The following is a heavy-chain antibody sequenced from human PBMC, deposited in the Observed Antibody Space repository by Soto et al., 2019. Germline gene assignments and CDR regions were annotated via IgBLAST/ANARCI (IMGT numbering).Heavy chain of an antibody. CDR1: GFTFSSYA. V-gene: IGHV3-30-3*01. Sequence: GGSLRLSCAASGFTFSSYAMHWVRQAPGKGLEWVAVISYDGSNKYYADSVKGRFTISRDNSKNTLYLQMNSLRAEDTAVYYCARGYCSGSSCYGHYYFDYWGQGTMVTVYS. J-gene: IGHJ4*02. CDR3: ARGYCSGSSCYGHYYFDY. D-gene: IGHD2-15*01. CDR2: ISYDGSNK.